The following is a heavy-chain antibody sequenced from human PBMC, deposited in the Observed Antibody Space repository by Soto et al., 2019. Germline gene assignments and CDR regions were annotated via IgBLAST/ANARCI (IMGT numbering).Heavy chain of an antibody. CDR1: GGTFNKYA. CDR2: ILPIYSTRYYA. Sequence: QVQLVQSGAEVRKPGSSVKVSCKASGGTFNKYAISWVRQAPGQGPEWMGGILPIYSTRYYANYAHKFQGRVTITVDTSTSTAYMELSGLKSDDMAIYYCARGVVVVTNYYFDQWGQGTLVTVSS. V-gene: IGHV1-69*06. CDR3: ARGVVVVTNYYFDQ. D-gene: IGHD2-2*01. J-gene: IGHJ4*02.